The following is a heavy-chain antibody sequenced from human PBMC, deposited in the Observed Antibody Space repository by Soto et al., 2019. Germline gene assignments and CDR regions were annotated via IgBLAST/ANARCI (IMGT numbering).Heavy chain of an antibody. Sequence: QVQLRESGPGLVRPSETLSLTCTVSGGSITGYYWSWIRQPPGKGLAWIGYIYDSGTPTYNAALKSRGTISADTSKNQFSLNLRSVTAADTAVYYCARRNYGEEGYFFDFWGQGLLVTVSS. J-gene: IGHJ4*02. CDR3: ARRNYGEEGYFFDF. V-gene: IGHV4-59*08. D-gene: IGHD4-17*01. CDR1: GGSITGYY. CDR2: IYDSGTP.